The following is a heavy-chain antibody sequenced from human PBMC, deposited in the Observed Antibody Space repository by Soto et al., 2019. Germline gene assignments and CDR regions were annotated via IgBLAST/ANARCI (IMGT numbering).Heavy chain of an antibody. V-gene: IGHV4-31*03. CDR2: IYYSGST. CDR3: ARDKSYRVRGAPRWFDP. CDR1: GGSISSGGYY. D-gene: IGHD3-10*01. J-gene: IGHJ5*02. Sequence: QVQLQESGPGLVKPSQTLSLTCTVSGGSISSGGYYWSWIRQHPGKGLEWIGYIYYSGSTYYNPSLKSRVTSSVATSKDPFSLKLSSVTAADTAVYSCARDKSYRVRGAPRWFDPWGQGTLVTVSS.